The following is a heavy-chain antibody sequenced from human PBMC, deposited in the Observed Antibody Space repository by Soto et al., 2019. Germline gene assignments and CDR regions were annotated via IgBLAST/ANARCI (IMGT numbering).Heavy chain of an antibody. V-gene: IGHV1-24*01. D-gene: IGHD6-19*01. CDR3: ATAVPGSGWPIEAFDI. Sequence: ASVKVSCKVSGYTLTELSMHWVRQAPGKGLEWMGGFDPEDGETIYAQKFQGRVTMTEDTSTDTAYMELSSLRSEDTAVYYCATAVPGSGWPIEAFDIWGQGTMVTVSS. J-gene: IGHJ3*02. CDR2: FDPEDGET. CDR1: GYTLTELS.